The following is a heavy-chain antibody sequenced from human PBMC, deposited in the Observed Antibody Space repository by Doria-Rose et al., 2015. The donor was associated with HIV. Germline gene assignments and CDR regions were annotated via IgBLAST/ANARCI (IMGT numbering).Heavy chain of an antibody. Sequence: HLVQSVGFVVRPGGSLRLSCAASGFTFDDYGMSWVRQIPGKGLEWVSGINWNGGTTGYADSVKGQFTISRDNAKNSLYLQMNSLRVEDTDLYYWERAVSRWWGRMDVWGQGTKVTVSS. CDR2: INWNGGTT. V-gene: IGHV3-20*04. CDR1: GFTFDDYG. D-gene: IGHD2-15*01. J-gene: IGHJ6*02. CDR3: ERAVSRWWGRMDV.